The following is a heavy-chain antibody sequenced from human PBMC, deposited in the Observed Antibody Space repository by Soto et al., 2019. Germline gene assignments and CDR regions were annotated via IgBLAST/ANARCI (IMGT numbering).Heavy chain of an antibody. Sequence: QPGGSLRLSCAASGFTFSSYTMHWVRQAQGKGLEWVAVISYDGNNKYYADSVKGRFTISRDNSKNTLDLQMNSLRTEDTAVYSCARAREGQHQLEYFFDYWGQGTLVTISS. CDR3: ARAREGQHQLEYFFDY. D-gene: IGHD6-13*01. V-gene: IGHV3-30-3*01. CDR1: GFTFSSYT. CDR2: ISYDGNNK. J-gene: IGHJ4*02.